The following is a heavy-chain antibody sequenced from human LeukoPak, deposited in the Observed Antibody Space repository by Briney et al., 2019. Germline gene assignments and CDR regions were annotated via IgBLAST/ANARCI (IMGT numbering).Heavy chain of an antibody. D-gene: IGHD1-26*01. CDR1: GFTFSSNG. CDR2: ISYDGVVK. Sequence: GGSLRLSCAASGFTFSSNGMHWVRQAPGKGLEWVAFISYDGVVKYYVDSVRGRFTISRDNSKNTLYLQMNSLRAEDTAVYYCAKDLATKYSLDHWGQGALVTVSS. CDR3: AKDLATKYSLDH. V-gene: IGHV3-30*02. J-gene: IGHJ4*02.